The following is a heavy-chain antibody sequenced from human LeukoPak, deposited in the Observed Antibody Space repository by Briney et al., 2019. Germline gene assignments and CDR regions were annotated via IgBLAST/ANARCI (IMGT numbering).Heavy chain of an antibody. V-gene: IGHV4-34*01. D-gene: IGHD4-17*01. CDR3: ARGLDGDYDY. Sequence: PSETLSLTCAVYGGSFSGYYWSWIRQPPGKGLEWIGEINHSGSTNYNPSLKSRVTISVDTSKNQFSLKLSSVTAADTAVYYCARGLDGDYDYWGQGTLVTASS. CDR1: GGSFSGYY. CDR2: INHSGST. J-gene: IGHJ4*02.